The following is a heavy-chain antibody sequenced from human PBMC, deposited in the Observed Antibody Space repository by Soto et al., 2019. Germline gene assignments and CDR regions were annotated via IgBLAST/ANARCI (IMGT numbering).Heavy chain of an antibody. Sequence: QVQLVQSGAEVKKPGSSVKVSCKASGGTFSSYAISWVRQAPGQGLECMGGIIPIFGTANYAQKFQGRVTITAAKSTSGACMEPGSLGTKATPVYYGVAARGGWDKGRFDYWGQGTLVTVSS. D-gene: IGHD1-26*01. J-gene: IGHJ4*02. CDR2: IIPIFGTA. CDR1: GGTFSSYA. V-gene: IGHV1-69*06. CDR3: VAARGGWDKGRFDY.